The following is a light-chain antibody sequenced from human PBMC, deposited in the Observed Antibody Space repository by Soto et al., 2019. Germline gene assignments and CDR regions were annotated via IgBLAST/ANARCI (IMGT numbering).Light chain of an antibody. J-gene: IGKJ1*01. CDR3: RQHCSSPRT. Sequence: LTQSPCTLSSSVGERVTISCRASQSVSSRLAGCHQKKPGQAPMLLIYGATSKATGIPDLFSSSGCGTDFTLTSSMQAAEFSADYCRQHCSSPRTFGQGTKVDIK. CDR2: GAT. CDR1: QSVSSRL. V-gene: IGKV3-20*01.